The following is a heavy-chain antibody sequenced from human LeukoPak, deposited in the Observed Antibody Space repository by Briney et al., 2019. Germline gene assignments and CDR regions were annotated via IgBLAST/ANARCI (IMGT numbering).Heavy chain of an antibody. V-gene: IGHV4-59*01. D-gene: IGHD5-24*01. Sequence: SETLSLTCTVSGGSIRSCYWSWIRQPPGKGLEWIGSIYYTGSTDYNPSLKSRVTISVDMSNNQFSLKLSSVTAADTAVYYCARRDGYTLPYDYWGQGTLVTVSS. CDR3: ARRDGYTLPYDY. CDR2: IYYTGST. J-gene: IGHJ4*02. CDR1: GGSIRSCY.